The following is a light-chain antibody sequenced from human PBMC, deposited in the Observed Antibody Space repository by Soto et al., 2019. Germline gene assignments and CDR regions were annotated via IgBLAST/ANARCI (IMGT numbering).Light chain of an antibody. CDR3: MQGLQTPPT. V-gene: IGKV2-28*01. CDR2: LGS. CDR1: QSLLHSNGYNF. J-gene: IGKJ5*01. Sequence: IVITXXPXXXXFTXXEPSSMXCSSSQSLLHSNGYNFLDWYLQKPGQSPQLLIYLGSSRSSGVPDRFSGSGSGTDFTLKIDRVEAEDVGTYYCMQGLQTPPTFGQGTRLEIK.